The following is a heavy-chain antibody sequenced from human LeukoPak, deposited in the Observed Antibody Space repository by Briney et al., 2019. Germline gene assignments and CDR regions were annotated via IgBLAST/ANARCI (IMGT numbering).Heavy chain of an antibody. D-gene: IGHD3-22*01. Sequence: SETLSLTCTVSGCSFSSGGYYGSWIRQHPGKCLEWIGYIYYSGSTYYNPSLKSRVTISVDTSKNQFSLKLSSVTAADTAVYYCARGVEDYYDSSGYYPVPFDYWGQGTLVTVSS. CDR2: IYYSGST. CDR1: GCSFSSGGYY. J-gene: IGHJ4*02. CDR3: ARGVEDYYDSSGYYPVPFDY. V-gene: IGHV4-31*03.